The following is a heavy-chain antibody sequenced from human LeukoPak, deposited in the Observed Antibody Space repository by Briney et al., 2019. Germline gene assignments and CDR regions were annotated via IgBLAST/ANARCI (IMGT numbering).Heavy chain of an antibody. Sequence: GGSLRLSCAASGFTFSSYAMSWVRQAPGKGLEWVSAISGSGGSTYYADSVKGRFTISRDNSKNTLYLQMNSLRAEDTAVYYCAKAWAPGDGYRMGLDYWGQGTLVTVSS. V-gene: IGHV3-23*01. CDR3: AKAWAPGDGYRMGLDY. CDR2: ISGSGGST. CDR1: GFTFSSYA. D-gene: IGHD5-12*01. J-gene: IGHJ4*02.